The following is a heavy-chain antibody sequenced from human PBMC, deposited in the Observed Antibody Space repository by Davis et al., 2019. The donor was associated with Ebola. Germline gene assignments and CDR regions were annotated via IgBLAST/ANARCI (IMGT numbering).Heavy chain of an antibody. Sequence: GESLKISCAASGFTFSSYAMHWVRQAPGKGLEWVAVIWYDGSNKYYADSVKGRFTISRDNSKNTLYLQMNSLRAEDTAVYYCARGALSSGYAYYYYGMDVWGKGTTVTVSS. CDR3: ARGALSSGYAYYYYGMDV. D-gene: IGHD6-19*01. CDR1: GFTFSSYA. V-gene: IGHV3-33*08. CDR2: IWYDGSNK. J-gene: IGHJ6*04.